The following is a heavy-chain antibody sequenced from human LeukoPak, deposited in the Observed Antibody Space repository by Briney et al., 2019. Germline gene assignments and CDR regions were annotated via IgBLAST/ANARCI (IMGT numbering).Heavy chain of an antibody. J-gene: IGHJ4*02. CDR2: IKSKTDGGTT. D-gene: IGHD2-2*01. CDR1: GFTFSNAW. Sequence: GGSLRLSCAASGFTFSNAWMSWVRQAPGKGLEWVGRIKSKTDGGTTDYAAPVKGRFTISRDDSKNTLYLQMNSLKTEDTAVYYCTTLGYCSSTSCSRYRYYFDYWGQGTLVTVSS. V-gene: IGHV3-15*01. CDR3: TTLGYCSSTSCSRYRYYFDY.